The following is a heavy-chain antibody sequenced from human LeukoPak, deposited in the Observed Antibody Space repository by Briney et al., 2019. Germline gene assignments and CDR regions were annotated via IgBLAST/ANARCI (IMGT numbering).Heavy chain of an antibody. CDR1: GYTFTSYY. Sequence: ASVKVSCKASGYTFTSYYMHWVRQAPGQGVEWMGIINPSGGSTSYAQKFQGRVAMTRDTSTSTVYMELSSLRSEDTAVYYCARKNWGNWYFDLWGRGTLVTGSS. J-gene: IGHJ2*01. D-gene: IGHD7-27*01. CDR2: INPSGGST. CDR3: ARKNWGNWYFDL. V-gene: IGHV1-46*01.